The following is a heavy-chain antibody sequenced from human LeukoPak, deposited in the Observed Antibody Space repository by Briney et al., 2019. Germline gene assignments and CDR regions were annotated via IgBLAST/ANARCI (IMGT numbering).Heavy chain of an antibody. J-gene: IGHJ4*02. V-gene: IGHV3-30*02. Sequence: GGSLRLSCAASGFTLDNYGMHWVRQAPGKGLEWVAFIRSDGGIKYYADSVKGRFTISRDNSKNTLYLQVNSLRAEDTAVYFCAKDVPAAYFDYWGQGTLVTVSS. CDR3: AKDVPAAYFDY. D-gene: IGHD2-2*01. CDR1: GFTLDNYG. CDR2: IRSDGGIK.